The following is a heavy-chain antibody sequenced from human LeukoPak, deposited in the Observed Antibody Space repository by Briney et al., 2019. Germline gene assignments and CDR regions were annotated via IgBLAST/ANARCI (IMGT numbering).Heavy chain of an antibody. CDR3: ARDPPLSFGRDAFDI. J-gene: IGHJ3*02. V-gene: IGHV4-4*07. D-gene: IGHD3-16*01. CDR1: GGSISSHY. CDR2: IYTSGST. Sequence: SETLSLTCTVSGGSISSHYWSWIRQPAGKGLEWIGRIYTSGSTNYNPSLKSRVTMSVDTSKNQFSLKLSSVTAADTAVYYCARDPPLSFGRDAFDIWGQGTMVTVSS.